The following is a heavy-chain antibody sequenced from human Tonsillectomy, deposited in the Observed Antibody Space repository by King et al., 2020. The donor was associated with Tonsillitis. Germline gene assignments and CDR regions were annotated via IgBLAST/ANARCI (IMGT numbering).Heavy chain of an antibody. CDR1: RGSVSGYY. J-gene: IGHJ5*02. Sequence: QLQESGPGLVKPSETLSLTCTVSRGSVSGYYWIWIRQPPGKGLEWIGYIHYTGSTSYNPSLKSRVSISPDISKNQFFLQLTSVHAADTAVYYCARDSCTTDSCFPFDPWGQGILVTVSS. CDR3: ARDSCTTDSCFPFDP. V-gene: IGHV4-59*02. CDR2: IHYTGST. D-gene: IGHD2-2*01.